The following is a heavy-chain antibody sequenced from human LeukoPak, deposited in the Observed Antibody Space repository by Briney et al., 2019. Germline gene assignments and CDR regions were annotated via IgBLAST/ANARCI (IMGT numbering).Heavy chain of an antibody. CDR1: GYTFTTYA. V-gene: IGHV1-3*04. CDR3: ASGSSGWFFDY. D-gene: IGHD6-19*01. Sequence: GASVKVSCKASGYTFTTYAMHWVRQAPGQRLEWMGWINTGNGNTRYSQKFQGRVTITRDTSASTAYMELSSLRSEDTAVYYCASGSSGWFFDYWGQGTLVTVSS. J-gene: IGHJ4*02. CDR2: INTGNGNT.